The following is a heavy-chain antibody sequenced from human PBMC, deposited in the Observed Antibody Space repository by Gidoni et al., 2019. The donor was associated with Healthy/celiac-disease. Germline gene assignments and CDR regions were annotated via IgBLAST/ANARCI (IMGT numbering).Heavy chain of an antibody. Sequence: EVQLVESGGGLVQPGRSLRLSCAASGFTFDDYAMHWVRQAPGKGLEWVSGISWNSGSTGYADSVKGRFTISRDNAKNSLYLQMNSLRAEDTALYYCAKGRGVVVAATDFDYWGQGTLVTVSS. D-gene: IGHD2-15*01. V-gene: IGHV3-9*01. CDR2: ISWNSGST. CDR3: AKGRGVVVAATDFDY. CDR1: GFTFDDYA. J-gene: IGHJ4*02.